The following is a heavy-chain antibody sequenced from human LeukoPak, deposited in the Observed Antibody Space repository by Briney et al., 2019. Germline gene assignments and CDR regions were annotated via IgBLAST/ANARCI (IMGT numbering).Heavy chain of an antibody. CDR3: ARGATFTGFDY. Sequence: NPSETLSLTCTVSGGSISSSSYYWGWIRQPPGKGLEWIGGIYYSGSTYYNPSLKSRVTISVDTSKNQFSLKLSSVTAADTAVYYCARGATFTGFDYWGQGTLVTVSS. CDR2: IYYSGST. J-gene: IGHJ4*02. D-gene: IGHD2-8*02. V-gene: IGHV4-39*01. CDR1: GGSISSSSYY.